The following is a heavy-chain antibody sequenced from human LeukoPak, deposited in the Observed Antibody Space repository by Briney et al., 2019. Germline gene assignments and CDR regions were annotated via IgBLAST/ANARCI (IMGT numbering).Heavy chain of an antibody. J-gene: IGHJ6*02. Sequence: LRLSCAASGFTFSSYAMSWIRQHPGKGLEWIGYIYYSGSTYYNPSLKSRVTISVDTSKNQFSLKLSSVTAADTAVYYCARDSARGVGDYGMDVWGQGTTVTVSS. CDR1: GFTFSSYA. CDR3: ARDSARGVGDYGMDV. D-gene: IGHD3-10*01. CDR2: IYYSGST. V-gene: IGHV4-31*02.